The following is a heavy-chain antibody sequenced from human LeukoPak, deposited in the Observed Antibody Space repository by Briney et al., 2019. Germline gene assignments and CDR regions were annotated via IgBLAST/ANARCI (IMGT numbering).Heavy chain of an antibody. CDR1: GFTFDDYA. CDR3: ASDGFADSYYYDSSGYPY. V-gene: IGHV3-9*01. D-gene: IGHD3-22*01. J-gene: IGHJ4*02. CDR2: ISWNSGSI. Sequence: QPGGSLRLSCAASGFTFDDYAMHWVRQAPGKGLEWVSGISWNSGSIGYADSVKGRFTISRDNAKNSLYLQMNSLRAEDTAVYYCASDGFADSYYYDSSGYPYWGQGTLVTVSS.